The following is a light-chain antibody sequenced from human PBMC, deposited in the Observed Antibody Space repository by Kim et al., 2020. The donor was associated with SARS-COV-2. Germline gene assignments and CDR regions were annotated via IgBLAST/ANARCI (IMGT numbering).Light chain of an antibody. Sequence: SPGERAILSCRTSQSVNDNLDWYQQKPGQAPRLLIYRSSTRATGTPARFSGSGSGTEFTLTISALQSEDFAVYYCQQYNYWPPWTFGQGTKVDIK. CDR1: QSVNDN. J-gene: IGKJ1*01. CDR3: QQYNYWPPWT. V-gene: IGKV3-15*01. CDR2: RSS.